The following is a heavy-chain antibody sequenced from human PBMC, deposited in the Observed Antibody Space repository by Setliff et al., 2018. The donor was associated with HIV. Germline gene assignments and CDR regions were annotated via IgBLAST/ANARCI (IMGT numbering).Heavy chain of an antibody. CDR3: AKQGYSDSLYAFDV. J-gene: IGHJ3*01. Sequence: RASVKVSCKASGYSFTGYYMHWVRQAPGQGLEWMGRINPNSGGTNYAQKFQGRVTMTRDTSISTAYMELSRLRSDDTAVYYCAKQGYSDSLYAFDVWGQGTMVTVSS. V-gene: IGHV1-2*06. D-gene: IGHD1-26*01. CDR1: GYSFTGYY. CDR2: INPNSGGT.